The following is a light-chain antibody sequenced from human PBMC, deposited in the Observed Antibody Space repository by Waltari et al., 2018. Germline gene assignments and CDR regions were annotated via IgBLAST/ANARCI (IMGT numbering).Light chain of an antibody. CDR2: GAS. V-gene: IGKV1-39*01. CDR1: QTIFMF. Sequence: DIQMTQSPSSLSASLGDRVPITCRASQTIFMFLNWYQQRPGKAPNLLIYGASNLLRGVPSRFSGSGSGTDFTLTISSLQPEDVATYYCQESFTSPWTFGPGTKVEI. J-gene: IGKJ1*01. CDR3: QESFTSPWT.